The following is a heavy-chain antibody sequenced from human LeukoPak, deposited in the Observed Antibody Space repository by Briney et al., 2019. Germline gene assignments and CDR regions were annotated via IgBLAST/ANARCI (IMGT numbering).Heavy chain of an antibody. J-gene: IGHJ4*02. CDR1: GGSISSYY. V-gene: IGHV4-59*01. D-gene: IGHD1-14*01. Sequence: PSETLSLTCTVSGGSISSYYWSWIRQPPGKGLEWIGYIYYSGSTNYNPSLKSRVTISVDTSKNQFSLKLSSVTAADTAVYYCARSPRRGYFDYWVQGTLVTVSS. CDR3: ARSPRRGYFDY. CDR2: IYYSGST.